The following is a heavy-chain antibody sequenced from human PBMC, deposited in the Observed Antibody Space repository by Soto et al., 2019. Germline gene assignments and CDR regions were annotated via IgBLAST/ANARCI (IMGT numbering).Heavy chain of an antibody. D-gene: IGHD6-25*01. CDR3: ARITWGSDDYYGMEL. J-gene: IGHJ6*01. V-gene: IGHV1-2*02. CDR2: INPNTSAT. CDR1: GYIFTGYF. Sequence: ASVKVSCKASGYIFTGYFIQWLRQAPGQGLEWMGWINPNTSATNYAQKFQGRVTMTRDTSLGAAYMELTSLRPDDTALYYCARITWGSDDYYGMELWGQGTTVTVS.